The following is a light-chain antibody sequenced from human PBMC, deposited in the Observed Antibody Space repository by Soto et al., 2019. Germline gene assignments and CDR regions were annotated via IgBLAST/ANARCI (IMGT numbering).Light chain of an antibody. CDR2: GAS. CDR3: QQYNHWPLT. Sequence: EVVMTQSPATLSVSPGERVTLSCRASQGVDSNLAWYQQKPGQAPRLLVYGASTRATDIAARFGGSGSGTEVSLTITSLQSEDFAVYYCQQYNHWPLTFGGGTKVEIK. CDR1: QGVDSN. V-gene: IGKV3-15*01. J-gene: IGKJ4*01.